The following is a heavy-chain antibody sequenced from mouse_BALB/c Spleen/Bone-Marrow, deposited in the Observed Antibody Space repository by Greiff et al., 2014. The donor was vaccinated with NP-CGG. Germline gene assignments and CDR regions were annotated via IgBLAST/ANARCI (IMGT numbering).Heavy chain of an antibody. J-gene: IGHJ2*01. Sequence: QVQLQQPGAELVRPGTSVKVSCKASGYAFTNYLIEWVKQRPGQGLEWIGVINPGSGGTNYNEKFKGKATLTADKSSSTVYMQLSSLTSDDSAVYFCARGITTGYSDYWGQGTTLTVSS. CDR2: INPGSGGT. D-gene: IGHD1-1*01. CDR1: GYAFTNYL. V-gene: IGHV1-54*01. CDR3: ARGITTGYSDY.